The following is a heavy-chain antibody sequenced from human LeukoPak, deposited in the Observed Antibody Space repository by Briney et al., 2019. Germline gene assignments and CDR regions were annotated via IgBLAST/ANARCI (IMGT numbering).Heavy chain of an antibody. CDR1: GGSISSSSYY. CDR3: ANYYDSSGSLDY. J-gene: IGHJ4*02. D-gene: IGHD3-22*01. V-gene: IGHV4-39*07. Sequence: PSETLSLTCTVSGGSISSSSYYWGWIRQPPGKGLEWIGSIYYSGSTYYNPSLKSRVTISVDTSKNQFSLKLSSVTAADTAVYYCANYYDSSGSLDYWGQGTLVTVSP. CDR2: IYYSGST.